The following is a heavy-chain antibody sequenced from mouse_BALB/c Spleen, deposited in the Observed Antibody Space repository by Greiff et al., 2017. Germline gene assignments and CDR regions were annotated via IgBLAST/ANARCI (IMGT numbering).Heavy chain of an antibody. CDR3: ARYLRRMDY. V-gene: IGHV3-6*02. Sequence: EVKLVESGPGLVKPSQSLSLTCSVTGYSITSGYYWNWIRQFPGNKLEWMGYISYDGSNNYNPSLKNRISITRDTSKNQFFLKLNSVTTEDTATYYCARYLRRMDYWGQGTSVTVSS. CDR1: GYSITSGYY. D-gene: IGHD5-1*01. J-gene: IGHJ4*01. CDR2: ISYDGSN.